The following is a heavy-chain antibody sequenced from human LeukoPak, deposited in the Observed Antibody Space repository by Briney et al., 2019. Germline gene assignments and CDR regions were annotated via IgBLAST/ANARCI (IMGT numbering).Heavy chain of an antibody. CDR1: GGSISSYG. CDR2: IISVFGTA. Sequence: GSSVTVSCTASGGSISSYGISWVRQAPGQGLEWMGRIISVFGTANYAQKFQDRVTITADIASNTAYMELTSLTSEDTAVYFCAKQGEIRQDYYMDVWGNGTTVTVSS. D-gene: IGHD1/OR15-1a*01. CDR3: AKQGEIRQDYYMDV. J-gene: IGHJ6*03. V-gene: IGHV1-69*06.